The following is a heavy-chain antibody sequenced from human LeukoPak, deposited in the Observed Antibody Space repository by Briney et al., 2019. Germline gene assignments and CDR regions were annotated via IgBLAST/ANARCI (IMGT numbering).Heavy chain of an antibody. V-gene: IGHV4-4*07. J-gene: IGHJ6*03. Sequence: SETLSLTCTVSGGSISSYYWSWIRQPAGKGLEWIGRIYTSGSTNYNPSLKSRVTISVDKSKNQFSLKLSSVTAADTAVYYCARDTGTSIYYYYMDVWGKGTTVTVSS. CDR3: ARDTGTSIYYYYMDV. CDR2: IYTSGST. CDR1: GGSISSYY.